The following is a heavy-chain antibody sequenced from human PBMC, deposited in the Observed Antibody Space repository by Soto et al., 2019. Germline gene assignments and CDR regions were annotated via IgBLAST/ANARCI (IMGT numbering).Heavy chain of an antibody. J-gene: IGHJ4*02. V-gene: IGHV1-8*01. D-gene: IGHD1-26*01. CDR1: GYTFTSYD. CDR2: MNPNSDNT. Sequence: ASVKVSCKSSGYTFTSYDINLVRQATGQGLEWMGWMNPNSDNTGYAQKFQGRVTMTRNTSITTAYMEVSSLRSEDTAVYYCARRVGSYSDSWGQGTLVTVSS. CDR3: ARRVGSYSDS.